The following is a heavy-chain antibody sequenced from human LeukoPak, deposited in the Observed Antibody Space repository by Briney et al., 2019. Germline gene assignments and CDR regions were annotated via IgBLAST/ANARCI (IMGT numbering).Heavy chain of an antibody. D-gene: IGHD6-13*01. V-gene: IGHV3-66*01. CDR3: ARAEGSSWYLNYYYMDV. CDR2: IYSGGST. CDR1: GFTVSSNY. Sequence: GGSLRLSCAASGFTVSSNYMSWVRQAPGKGLEWVSVIYSGGSTYYADSVKGRFTISRDNAKNSLYLQMNSLRAEDTAVYYCARAEGSSWYLNYYYMDVWGKGTTVTISS. J-gene: IGHJ6*03.